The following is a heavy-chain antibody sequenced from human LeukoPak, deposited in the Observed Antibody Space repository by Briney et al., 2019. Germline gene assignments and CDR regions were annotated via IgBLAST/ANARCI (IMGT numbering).Heavy chain of an antibody. CDR2: IIGGAGST. Sequence: GSLRLSCAASGFSFSSHGMSWVRQAPGKGLEWVSGIIGGAGSTYYADSVKGRFTISGDSSKNTLFLQMNSLRAEDTAVYYCAHGAMYQLDYWGQGTLVTVSS. CDR3: AHGAMYQLDY. CDR1: GFSFSSHG. V-gene: IGHV3-23*01. D-gene: IGHD2-2*01. J-gene: IGHJ4*02.